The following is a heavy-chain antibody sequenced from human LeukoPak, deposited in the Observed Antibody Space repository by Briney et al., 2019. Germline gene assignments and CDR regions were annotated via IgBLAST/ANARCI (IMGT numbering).Heavy chain of an antibody. CDR3: AKVMYSRATSFCAFDY. J-gene: IGHJ4*02. CDR2: ISRSGGST. D-gene: IGHD2-21*01. V-gene: IGHV3-23*01. Sequence: GGSLRLSCSASGFHFNCYSMSWVRQAPGKGLEWVSAISRSGGSTYYADSVQGRFTISRGNSKKTLYLQMNGLRAEDTAVYYCAKVMYSRATSFCAFDYWGQGTLVTVSS. CDR1: GFHFNCYS.